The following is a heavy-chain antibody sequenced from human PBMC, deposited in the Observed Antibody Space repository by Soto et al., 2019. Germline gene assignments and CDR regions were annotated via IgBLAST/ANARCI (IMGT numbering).Heavy chain of an antibody. D-gene: IGHD3-22*01. Sequence: SGPTLVNPTQTLTLTCTFSGFSLSSSGVGVGWIRQPPGKALEWLALIFWDDDKRHSPSLKSRLTITKDTSKNQVVLTMTNMEPVDTATYYCAHSSNYGSTIWPFENWGQGTLVTVSS. J-gene: IGHJ4*02. CDR2: IFWDDDK. CDR1: GFSLSSSGVG. CDR3: AHSSNYGSTIWPFEN. V-gene: IGHV2-5*02.